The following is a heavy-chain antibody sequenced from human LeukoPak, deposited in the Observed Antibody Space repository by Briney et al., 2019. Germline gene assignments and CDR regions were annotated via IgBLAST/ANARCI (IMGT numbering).Heavy chain of an antibody. J-gene: IGHJ5*02. CDR2: IYHSGSS. V-gene: IGHV4-59*12. D-gene: IGHD4-17*01. CDR1: GVSMSSYF. CDR3: ARDLDYGPRNWFDP. Sequence: PSETLSLTCTVSGVSMSSYFWSWIRQPPGKGLEWIGYIYHSGSSHYNPSLKSRVTISVDTSKNQFSLKLSSVTAADTAVYYCARDLDYGPRNWFDPWGQGTLVIVSS.